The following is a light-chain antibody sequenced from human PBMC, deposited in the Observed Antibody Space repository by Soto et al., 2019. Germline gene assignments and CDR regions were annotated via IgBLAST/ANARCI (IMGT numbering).Light chain of an antibody. V-gene: IGKV1-5*01. CDR2: DAS. CDR1: QSISSW. Sequence: DIQVTQSASTLSASVCDRVTITCRASQSISSWLAWYQQKPGKAPKLLIYDASSLESGVPSRFSGSGSGTEFTLTISSRQPADFATYDCQQYDSYPSTFGQGTKVDI. J-gene: IGKJ1*01. CDR3: QQYDSYPST.